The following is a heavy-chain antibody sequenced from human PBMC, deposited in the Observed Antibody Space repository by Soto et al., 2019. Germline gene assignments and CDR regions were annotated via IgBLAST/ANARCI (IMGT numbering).Heavy chain of an antibody. CDR3: AESGSRTDFDF. CDR1: GFTFSSYA. CDR2: ISGSGGST. D-gene: IGHD1-1*01. Sequence: GGSLRLSCAASGFTFSSYAMSWVRQAPGKGLEWVSAISGSGGSTYYADSVKGQITISRDNSKNTLYLQMNSLRAEDTDVDYCAESGSRTDFDFWGQGTLVTVSS. J-gene: IGHJ4*02. V-gene: IGHV3-23*01.